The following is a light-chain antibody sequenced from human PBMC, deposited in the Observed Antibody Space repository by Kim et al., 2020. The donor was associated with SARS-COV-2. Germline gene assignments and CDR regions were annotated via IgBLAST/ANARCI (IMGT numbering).Light chain of an antibody. V-gene: IGKV1-12*01. CDR1: EDLNNW. CDR3: QQAQSFPIT. Sequence: DIQMTQSPSSVSASVGDRVTITCRASEDLNNWLAWYQQKPGKAPKLLIYETSTLRSGVSSRFSGSGSGTDFSLTIDSLLPEDFATYFCQQAQSFPITFGQGTRLEIK. J-gene: IGKJ5*01. CDR2: ETS.